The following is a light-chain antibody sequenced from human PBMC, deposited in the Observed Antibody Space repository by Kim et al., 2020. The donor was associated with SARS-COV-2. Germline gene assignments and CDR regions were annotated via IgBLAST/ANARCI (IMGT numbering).Light chain of an antibody. J-gene: IGKJ5*01. Sequence: EIVLTQSPGTLSLSPGERATLSCRASQRVSSSYLAWYQQKPGQPPRLLIYGASSRATGIPDRFSGSGSGTDFTLTISRLQPEDFAVYYCQQYGSSPPITFGQGTRLEIK. CDR2: GAS. CDR1: QRVSSSY. V-gene: IGKV3-20*01. CDR3: QQYGSSPPIT.